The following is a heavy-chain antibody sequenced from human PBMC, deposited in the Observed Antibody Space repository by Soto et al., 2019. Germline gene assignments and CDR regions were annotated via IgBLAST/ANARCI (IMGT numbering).Heavy chain of an antibody. Sequence: QVQLVESGGGVVQPGRSLRLSCVVSGFIFSSFGMHWVRQAPGKGLEWVGFIWNDGSNTDYVDSVKGRFTISRDNSKNALLLHLKSLRDGDRAVYYCAREGLRGSQPEFDNWGQGTLVTFSS. CDR1: GFIFSSFG. V-gene: IGHV3-33*01. CDR3: AREGLRGSQPEFDN. CDR2: IWNDGSNT. D-gene: IGHD3-16*01. J-gene: IGHJ4*02.